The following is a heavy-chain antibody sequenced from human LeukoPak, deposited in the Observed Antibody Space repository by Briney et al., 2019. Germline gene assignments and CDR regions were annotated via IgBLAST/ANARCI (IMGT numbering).Heavy chain of an antibody. CDR1: GFNFGNYW. J-gene: IGHJ4*02. D-gene: IGHD6-19*01. Sequence: GGSLRLSCAASGFNFGNYWMHWVRQAPGKGLEWVSAISGSGGSTYYADSVKGRFTISRDNSKNTLCLQMNSLRAEDTAVYYCAKDGRAVAEPPFDYWGQGTLVTVSS. V-gene: IGHV3-23*01. CDR2: ISGSGGST. CDR3: AKDGRAVAEPPFDY.